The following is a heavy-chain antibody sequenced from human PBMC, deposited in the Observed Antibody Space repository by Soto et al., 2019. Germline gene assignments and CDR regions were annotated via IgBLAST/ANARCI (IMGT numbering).Heavy chain of an antibody. D-gene: IGHD3-10*01. CDR2: IYWNGIE. CDR3: AHGDPLDFHY. J-gene: IGHJ4*02. CDR1: GFSLSNSGES. Sequence: QITLEESGSAVVKPTQTLTLTCTFSGFSLSNSGESVGWIRQPPGKALEWLGLIYWNGIERYNPSLKRRLSITKDTSKNHVLLTVTNMDPVDTATYFCAHGDPLDFHYWGQGTLVTVSP. V-gene: IGHV2-5*01.